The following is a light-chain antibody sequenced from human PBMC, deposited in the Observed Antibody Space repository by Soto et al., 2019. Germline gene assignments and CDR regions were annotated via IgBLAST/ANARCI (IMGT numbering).Light chain of an antibody. CDR2: DVS. V-gene: IGLV2-14*01. Sequence: QSALTQPASVSGSPGQSITIPCTGTSSDIGGYNYVSWYQQFPGKAPKLMIYDVSNRPSGVSNRFSASKSGNTASLTISGLQAEDEASYYCSSYTISSTLVVFGGGTKLTVL. CDR1: SSDIGGYNY. CDR3: SSYTISSTLVV. J-gene: IGLJ2*01.